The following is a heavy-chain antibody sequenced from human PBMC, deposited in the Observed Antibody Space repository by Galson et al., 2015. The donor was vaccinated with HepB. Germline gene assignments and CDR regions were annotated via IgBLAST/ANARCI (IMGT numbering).Heavy chain of an antibody. J-gene: IGHJ4*02. CDR2: IWYDGSNK. Sequence: SLRLSCAVSGFTFSTYGMHWVRQAPGKGLEWVAVIWYDGSNKYYADSVKGRFTISRDNSKNTLYLQMNRLRAEDTAVYYCARDGGVGDIVVVPAASTSYYFDYWGQGTLVTVSS. CDR3: ARDGGVGDIVVVPAASTSYYFDY. V-gene: IGHV3-33*01. D-gene: IGHD2-2*01. CDR1: GFTFSTYG.